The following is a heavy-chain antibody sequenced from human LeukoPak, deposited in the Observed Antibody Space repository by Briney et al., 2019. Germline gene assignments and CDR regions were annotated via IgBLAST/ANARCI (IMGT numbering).Heavy chain of an antibody. CDR1: GYTFTSYG. CDR3: ARDPYSSGWSHYFDY. CDR2: ISAYNGNT. J-gene: IGHJ4*02. V-gene: IGHV1-18*04. Sequence: ASVKVSCKASGYTFTSYGISWVRQAPGQGLEWVGWISAYNGNTNYAQKLQGRVTMTTDTSTSTAYMELRSLRSDDTAVYYCARDPYSSGWSHYFDYWGQGTLVTVSS. D-gene: IGHD6-19*01.